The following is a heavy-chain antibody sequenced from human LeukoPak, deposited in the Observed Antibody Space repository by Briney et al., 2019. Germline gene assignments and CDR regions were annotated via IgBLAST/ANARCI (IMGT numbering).Heavy chain of an antibody. CDR3: TRDTDY. CDR2: IWCDGSNK. CDR1: GFTFSTYG. V-gene: IGHV3-33*01. Sequence: GGSLRLSCAASGFTFSTYGMHWVRQAPGKGLEWVAIIWCDGSNKYYADSVKGRFTIPRDNSKNTLYLQMNSLRAEDTAVYYCTRDTDYWGQGTLVTVSS. J-gene: IGHJ4*02.